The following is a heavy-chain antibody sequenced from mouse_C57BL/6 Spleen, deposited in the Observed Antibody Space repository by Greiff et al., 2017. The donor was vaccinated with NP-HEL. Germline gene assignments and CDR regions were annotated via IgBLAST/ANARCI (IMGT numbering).Heavy chain of an antibody. CDR3: TTDDYDESPYYAMDY. D-gene: IGHD2-4*01. J-gene: IGHJ4*01. CDR1: GFNIKDYY. CDR2: IDPEDGDT. Sequence: VQLQQSGAELVRPGASVKLSCTASGFNIKDYYMHWVKQRPDQGLEWIGRIDPEDGDTEYAPKFQGKATMTADTSSNTAYLQLSSLTSEDTAVYYCTTDDYDESPYYAMDYWGQGTSVTVSS. V-gene: IGHV14-1*01.